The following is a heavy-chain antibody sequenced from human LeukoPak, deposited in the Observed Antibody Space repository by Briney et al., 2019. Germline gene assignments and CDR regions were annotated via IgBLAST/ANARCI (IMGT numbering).Heavy chain of an antibody. CDR3: AKDRLRHCTGDNCYSPVDY. D-gene: IGHD2-15*01. J-gene: IGHJ4*01. CDR2: IYTGGGT. Sequence: GGSLRLSCAVSGFSVRTNFMSWVRQAPGKGLEWVSVIYTGGGTDHADSVKGRFTISRDNSKNTLYLQMNSLRAEDTAVYYCAKDRLRHCTGDNCYSPVDYRGQGILVTVSS. CDR1: GFSVRTNF. V-gene: IGHV3-53*01.